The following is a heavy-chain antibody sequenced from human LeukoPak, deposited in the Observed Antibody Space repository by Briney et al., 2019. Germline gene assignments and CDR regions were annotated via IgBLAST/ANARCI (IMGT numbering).Heavy chain of an antibody. Sequence: NSSETLSLTCTVSGGSISSYYWSWIRQPTGKGLEWIGYIYYSGSTNYNPSLKSRVTISVDTSKNQFSLKLSSVTAADTAVYYCARGGPPYYYDSSGYLDYWGQGTLVTVSS. J-gene: IGHJ4*02. V-gene: IGHV4-59*01. D-gene: IGHD3-22*01. CDR2: IYYSGST. CDR1: GGSISSYY. CDR3: ARGGPPYYYDSSGYLDY.